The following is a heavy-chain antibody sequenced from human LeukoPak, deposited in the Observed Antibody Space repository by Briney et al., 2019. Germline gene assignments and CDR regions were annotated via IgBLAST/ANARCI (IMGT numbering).Heavy chain of an antibody. CDR1: GYTFIAYY. J-gene: IGHJ1*01. CDR3: ARDGYCRASSCPFQH. Sequence: GASVKVSCKASGYTFIAYYMFWVRQAPGQGLEGMGWINPNSGATGHAQKFQGRVTMTRDTSISTSYMEVTGLRSDDTAVYFCARDGYCRASSCPFQHWGQGTMVTVSS. CDR2: INPNSGAT. V-gene: IGHV1-2*02. D-gene: IGHD2-15*01.